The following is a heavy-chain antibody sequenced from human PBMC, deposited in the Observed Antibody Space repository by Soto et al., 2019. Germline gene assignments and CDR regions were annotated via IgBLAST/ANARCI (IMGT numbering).Heavy chain of an antibody. J-gene: IGHJ4*02. CDR1: GGSVSSSSSY. CDR3: ARQNNVVATISGGVGNDY. V-gene: IGHV4-39*01. CDR2: FSYSGST. D-gene: IGHD5-12*01. Sequence: KPSETLSLTCTVSGGSVSSSSSYWGWIRQPPGKGLEWIGSFSYSGSTYYNPSLKSRVTISVDTSKNQFSLKLSSVTAADTAVYYCARQNNVVATISGGVGNDYWGQGTLVTVSS.